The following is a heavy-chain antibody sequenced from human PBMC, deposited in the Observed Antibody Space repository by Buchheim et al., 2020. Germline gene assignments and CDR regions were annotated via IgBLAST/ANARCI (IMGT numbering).Heavy chain of an antibody. CDR3: ARVQMDYDFWSGEKHFDY. CDR2: INPSGGST. D-gene: IGHD3-3*01. CDR1: GYTFTSYY. V-gene: IGHV1-46*03. J-gene: IGHJ4*02. Sequence: QVQLVQSGAEVKKPGASVKVSCKASGYTFTSYYMHWVRQAPGQGLEWMGIINPSGGSTSYAQKFQGRVTMTRDTSTSTVYMELSSLRSEDTAVYYCARVQMDYDFWSGEKHFDYWGQGTL.